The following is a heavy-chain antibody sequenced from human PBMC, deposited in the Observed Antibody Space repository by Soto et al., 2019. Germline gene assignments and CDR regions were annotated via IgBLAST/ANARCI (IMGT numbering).Heavy chain of an antibody. J-gene: IGHJ4*02. Sequence: HVQLVQSGAEVKKPGASVKVSCKAAGYTFTSYDINWVRQAAGQGFEWMGWMSPNSGNTGYAQKFQGRVTMTRNTAISTAYMELISLTSEDTAVYYCERGHPNWGVDFGGQGTLVTDSS. D-gene: IGHD7-27*01. V-gene: IGHV1-8*01. CDR3: ERGHPNWGVDF. CDR1: GYTFTSYD. CDR2: MSPNSGNT.